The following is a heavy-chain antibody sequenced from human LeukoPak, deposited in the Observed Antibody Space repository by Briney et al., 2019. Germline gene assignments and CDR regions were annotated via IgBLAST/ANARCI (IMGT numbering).Heavy chain of an antibody. V-gene: IGHV3-53*05. CDR1: GFTVSDSF. CDR3: ARPRGYYDSSGYYDS. D-gene: IGHD3-22*01. CDR2: IYVAGST. J-gene: IGHJ4*02. Sequence: GGSLRLSCAASGFTVSDSFMTWVRQAPGKGLEWVSVIYVAGSTYYADSVKGRFTISRDNSKNTLCLQMSSLRAEDTAVYYCARPRGYYDSSGYYDSWGQGTLVTVSS.